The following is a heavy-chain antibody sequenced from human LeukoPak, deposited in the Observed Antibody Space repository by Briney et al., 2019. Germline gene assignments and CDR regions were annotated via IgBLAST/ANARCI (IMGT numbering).Heavy chain of an antibody. CDR3: ARDHCSPGTCLGGH. Sequence: SVKVSCKASGDTFIPYTFSWVRQAPGQGLEWIGRIIPSLDVSNYAQKFQGRVTLSADKDTTTTYMELTSLRSEDTAIYYRARDHCSPGTCLGGHWGQGTLVTVSS. CDR2: IIPSLDVS. J-gene: IGHJ4*02. V-gene: IGHV1-69*04. D-gene: IGHD2-15*01. CDR1: GDTFIPYT.